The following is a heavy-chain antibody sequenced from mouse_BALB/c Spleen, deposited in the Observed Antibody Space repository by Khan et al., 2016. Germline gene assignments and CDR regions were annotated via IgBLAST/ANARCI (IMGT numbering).Heavy chain of an antibody. J-gene: IGHJ4*01. Sequence: EVQLQESGPSLVKPSQTLSLTCSVTGDSITSGYWNWIRKFSGNKLEYLGYISYSGSTYYNPSLKNRVSITRDTSKNQFYLQLNSVTTEDTATYXWATGYDFDWDYYAMDYWGQGTSVTVSS. D-gene: IGHD2-4*01. CDR1: GDSITSGY. CDR2: ISYSGST. V-gene: IGHV3-8*02. CDR3: ATGYDFDWDYYAMDY.